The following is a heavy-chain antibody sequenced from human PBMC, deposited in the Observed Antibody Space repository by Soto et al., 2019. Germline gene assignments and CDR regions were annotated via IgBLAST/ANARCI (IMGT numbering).Heavy chain of an antibody. CDR1: GGSISSYY. CDR3: VRSVSGSYYIPKRGMDV. Sequence: PSETLSLTCTVSGGSISSYYWSWIRQPPGKGLEWIGYIYYSGSTNYNPSLKSRVTISVDTSKNQFSLKLSSVTAADTAVYYCVRSVSGSYYIPKRGMDVWGQGTTVTVSS. CDR2: IYYSGST. J-gene: IGHJ6*02. D-gene: IGHD3-10*01. V-gene: IGHV4-59*01.